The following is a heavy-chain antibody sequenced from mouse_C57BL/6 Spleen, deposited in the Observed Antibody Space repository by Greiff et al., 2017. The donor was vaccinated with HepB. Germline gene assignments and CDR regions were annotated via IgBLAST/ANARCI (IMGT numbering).Heavy chain of an antibody. Sequence: VQLQESGPGLVAPSQRLPIPCTVPGFSFPRYGVDCVRQPPGTGLEWLGVIWGGGTTNYNSALMSRLSISKDNSKSQVFLKMNSLQTDDTAMYYCAKREGYGNPSAYWGDGTLATVSA. CDR3: AKREGYGNPSAY. CDR1: GFSFPRYG. J-gene: IGHJ3*01. CDR2: IWGGGTT. V-gene: IGHV2-9*01. D-gene: IGHD2-1*01.